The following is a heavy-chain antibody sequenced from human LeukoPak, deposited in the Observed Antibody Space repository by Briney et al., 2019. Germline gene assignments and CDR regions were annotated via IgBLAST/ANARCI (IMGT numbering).Heavy chain of an antibody. Sequence: PGGSLRLSCAASGFTFSSYWMSWARQAPGKGLEWGANIKHDGSEKYYVDSVKGRFTISRDNAKNSLYLQMNSLRAEDTAVYYCARDGRLVGASHFDYWGQGTLVTVSS. CDR1: GFTFSSYW. D-gene: IGHD1-26*01. CDR2: IKHDGSEK. CDR3: ARDGRLVGASHFDY. V-gene: IGHV3-7*01. J-gene: IGHJ4*02.